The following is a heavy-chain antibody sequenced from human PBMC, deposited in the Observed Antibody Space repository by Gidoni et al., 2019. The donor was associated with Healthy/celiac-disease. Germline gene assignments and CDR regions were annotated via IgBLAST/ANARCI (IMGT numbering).Heavy chain of an antibody. CDR2: IYSGGTT. J-gene: IGHJ6*02. CDR1: GFTVSSNY. D-gene: IGHD3-3*01. V-gene: IGHV3-66*02. Sequence: EVQLVESGGGLVQPGGSLRLSCAASGFTVSSNYMSWVRQAPGKGLEWVSVIYSGGTTYYADSVKGRFTISRDDSKNTLYLQMNSLRTEDTAVYYCASRRREWYYYAMDVWGQGTTVTVSS. CDR3: ASRRREWYYYAMDV.